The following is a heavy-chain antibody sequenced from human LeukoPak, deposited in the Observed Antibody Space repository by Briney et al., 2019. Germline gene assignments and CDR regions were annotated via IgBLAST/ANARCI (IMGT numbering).Heavy chain of an antibody. CDR3: ARGGYYYDSSGYWVD. J-gene: IGHJ4*02. V-gene: IGHV3-7*01. CDR1: GFTFSSYW. D-gene: IGHD3-22*01. Sequence: GGSLRLSCAASGFTFSSYWMSWVRQAPGKGLEWVANIKQDGSEKYYVDSVKGRFTISRDNAKNSLYLQMNSLRAEDTAVYYCARGGYYYDSSGYWVDWGQGTLVTVSS. CDR2: IKQDGSEK.